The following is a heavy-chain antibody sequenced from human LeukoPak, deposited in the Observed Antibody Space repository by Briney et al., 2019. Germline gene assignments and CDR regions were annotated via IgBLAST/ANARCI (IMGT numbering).Heavy chain of an antibody. CDR3: ARAVTHWYFDL. D-gene: IGHD1-14*01. CDR1: GVSISSGDYY. V-gene: IGHV4-31*03. Sequence: SETLSLTCTVSGVSISSGDYYWSWIRQHPGKVLEWIGYIYYSGSTYYNPSLKSRVTISVDTSKNQFSLKLSSVTAADTAVYYCARAVTHWYFDLWGRGTLVTVSS. CDR2: IYYSGST. J-gene: IGHJ2*01.